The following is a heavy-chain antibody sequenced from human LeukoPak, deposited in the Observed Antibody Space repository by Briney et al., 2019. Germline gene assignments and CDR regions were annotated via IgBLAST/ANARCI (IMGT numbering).Heavy chain of an antibody. J-gene: IGHJ4*02. D-gene: IGHD3-22*01. V-gene: IGHV4-39*07. CDR3: ASRVTYYYDSSGYYLH. Sequence: SETLSLTCTVSGGSISSYYWDWIRQPPGKGLEWIGSIYYSGNTYYNPSLKSRVTISVDTSKNQFSLKLSSVTAADTAVFYCASRVTYYYDSSGYYLHWGQGTLVTVSS. CDR1: GGSISSYY. CDR2: IYYSGNT.